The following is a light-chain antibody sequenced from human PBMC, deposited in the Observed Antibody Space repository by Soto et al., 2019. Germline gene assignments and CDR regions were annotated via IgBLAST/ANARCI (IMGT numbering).Light chain of an antibody. J-gene: IGKJ1*01. CDR3: QQYFGPPQT. CDR1: QSLLYSSNNKNY. V-gene: IGKV4-1*01. Sequence: DIVMTQSPDSLAVSLGERATVNCKSSQSLLYSSNNKNYLAWYQQKPGQPPKLLIYWASTRVSGVPDRFSGGGSGTDFTLTISSLQAEDVAVYYCQQYFGPPQTFGQGTKVEIK. CDR2: WAS.